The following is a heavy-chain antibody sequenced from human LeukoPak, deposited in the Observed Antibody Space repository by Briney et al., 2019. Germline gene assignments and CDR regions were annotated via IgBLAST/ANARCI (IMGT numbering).Heavy chain of an antibody. J-gene: IGHJ5*02. D-gene: IGHD3-22*01. CDR1: GGSFSGYY. CDR3: ARCGPYYYDSSGYYPTHSYNWFDP. CDR2: INHSGST. V-gene: IGHV4-34*01. Sequence: PSETLSLTCAVYGGSFSGYYWSWIRQPPGKGLEWIGEINHSGSTNYNPSLKSRVTISVDTSKNQFSLKLSSVTAADTAVYYCARCGPYYYDSSGYYPTHSYNWFDPWGQGTLVTVSS.